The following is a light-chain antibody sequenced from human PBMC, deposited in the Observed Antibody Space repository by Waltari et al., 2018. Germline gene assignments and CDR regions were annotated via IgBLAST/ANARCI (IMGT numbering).Light chain of an antibody. CDR1: NIGSQS. V-gene: IGLV3-21*02. CDR3: QVWDSSSDHWL. CDR2: DDS. J-gene: IGLJ3*02. Sequence: SYVLTQPPSVSVAPGQTATITCGGDNIGSQSVHWYQKKPGQAPVLVMFDDSDRPSGIPERLSGSNSDNTATLSINRVEAGDEADYYCQVWDSSSDHWLFGGGTELTVL.